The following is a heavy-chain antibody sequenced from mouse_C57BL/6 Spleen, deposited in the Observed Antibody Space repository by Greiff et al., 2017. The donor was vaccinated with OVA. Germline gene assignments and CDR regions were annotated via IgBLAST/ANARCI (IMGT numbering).Heavy chain of an antibody. CDR1: GYSFTSYY. J-gene: IGHJ2*01. Sequence: QVQLKQSGPELVKPGASVKISCKASGYSFTSYYIHWVKQRPGQGLEWIGWIYPGSGNTKYNEKFKGKATLTADTSSSTAYMQLSSLTSEDSAVYYCARGGYYGSSYEYFDYWGQGTTLTVSS. D-gene: IGHD1-1*01. CDR3: ARGGYYGSSYEYFDY. V-gene: IGHV1-66*01. CDR2: IYPGSGNT.